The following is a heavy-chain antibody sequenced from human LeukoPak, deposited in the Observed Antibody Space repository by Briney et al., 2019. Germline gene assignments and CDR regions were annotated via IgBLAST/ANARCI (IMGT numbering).Heavy chain of an antibody. J-gene: IGHJ5*02. D-gene: IGHD5-12*01. Sequence: GASVKVSCKTSGYTFTTYAVNWVRQAPGQGLEWMGWINTNTGNPTYAQGFTGRFVFSLDTSVSTAYLQISSLKAEDTAVYYCARSSVATIDRWFDPWGQGTLVTVSS. CDR3: ARSSVATIDRWFDP. CDR1: GYTFTTYA. V-gene: IGHV7-4-1*02. CDR2: INTNTGNP.